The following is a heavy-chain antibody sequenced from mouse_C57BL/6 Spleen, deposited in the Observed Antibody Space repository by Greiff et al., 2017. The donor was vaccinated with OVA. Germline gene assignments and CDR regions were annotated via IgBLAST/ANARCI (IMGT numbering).Heavy chain of an antibody. J-gene: IGHJ2*01. CDR2: INPSSGYT. Sequence: VKLMESGAELARPGASVKMSCKASGYTFTSYTMHWVKQRPGQGLEWIGYINPSSGYTKYNQKFKDKATLTADKSSSTAYMQLSSLTSEDSAVYYCARGGDYYGLDYWGQGTTLTVSS. V-gene: IGHV1-4*01. CDR1: GYTFTSYT. CDR3: ARGGDYYGLDY. D-gene: IGHD1-1*01.